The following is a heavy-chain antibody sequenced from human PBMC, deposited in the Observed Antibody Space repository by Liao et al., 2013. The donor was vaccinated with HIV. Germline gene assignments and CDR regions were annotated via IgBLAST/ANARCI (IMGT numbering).Heavy chain of an antibody. Sequence: QVQLQESGPGLVKPSQTLSLTCTVSGGSISSGGYFWNWIRQTPGKGPEWIGYIYHTGSTYYNPSLKSRITISIDMSKNQFSLRLNSVTAADTAVYYCARVAYAYVWGIDAFDIWGQGTMVSVSS. CDR2: IYHTGST. CDR3: ARVAYAYVWGIDAFDI. J-gene: IGHJ3*02. D-gene: IGHD3-16*01. V-gene: IGHV4-30-4*08. CDR1: GGSISSGGYF.